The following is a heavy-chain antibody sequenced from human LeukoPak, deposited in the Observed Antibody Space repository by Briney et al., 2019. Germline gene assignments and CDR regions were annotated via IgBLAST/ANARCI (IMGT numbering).Heavy chain of an antibody. J-gene: IGHJ5*02. D-gene: IGHD3-10*01. V-gene: IGHV1-18*01. CDR2: ISVNNGDT. CDR3: ARDLTYGLDP. Sequence: ASVKVSCKASGSTFGSYDISWMRQAPGQGLEWMGWISVNNGDTNYAHNVQGRITLTTDTSTNTAYMELRSLRSDDTAVYYGARDLTYGLDPWGQGTLVTVSS. CDR1: GSTFGSYD.